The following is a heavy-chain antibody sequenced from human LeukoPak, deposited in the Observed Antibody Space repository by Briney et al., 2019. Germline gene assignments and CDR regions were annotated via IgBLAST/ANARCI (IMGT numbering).Heavy chain of an antibody. V-gene: IGHV3-23*01. J-gene: IGHJ4*02. CDR3: AKSEMATIKTPSFDY. CDR2: ISGSGGST. CDR1: GFTFSSYA. D-gene: IGHD5-24*01. Sequence: GGSLRLSCAASGFTFSSYAMSWVRRAPGKGLEWVSAISGSGGSTYYADFVKGRFTISRDNSKNTLYLQMNSLRAEDTALYYCAKSEMATIKTPSFDYWGQGTLVTVSS.